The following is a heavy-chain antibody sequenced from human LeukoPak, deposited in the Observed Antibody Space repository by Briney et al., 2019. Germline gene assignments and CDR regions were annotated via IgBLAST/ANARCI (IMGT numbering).Heavy chain of an antibody. Sequence: ASVKVSCKASGYMFTAYYMHWVRQAPGQGLEWMAWISLNSGATNYAQRFQGRVTMTRDTSISTAYMEVTWLTSYDTAVYYCVTSSGYSSSWGAFDIWGQGTMVTVSS. CDR1: GYMFTAYY. J-gene: IGHJ3*02. CDR3: VTSSGYSSSWGAFDI. V-gene: IGHV1-2*02. D-gene: IGHD6-13*01. CDR2: ISLNSGAT.